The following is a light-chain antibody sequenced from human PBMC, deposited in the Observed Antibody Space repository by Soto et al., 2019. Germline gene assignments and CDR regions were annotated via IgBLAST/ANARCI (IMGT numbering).Light chain of an antibody. CDR1: SSDIGGYNY. J-gene: IGLJ1*01. V-gene: IGLV2-14*01. Sequence: QSVLTQPASISGSPGQSVTISFAGTSSDIGGYNYVSWYQHHPGTAPKLIIYDVSSRPSGVSHRFSASKSGNTASLTISGLQAEDEADYYCSSFSVASPLFGTGTKVTVL. CDR3: SSFSVASPL. CDR2: DVS.